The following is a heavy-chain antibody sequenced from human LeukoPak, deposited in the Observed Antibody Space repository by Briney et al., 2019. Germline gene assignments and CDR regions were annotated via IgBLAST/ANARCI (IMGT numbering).Heavy chain of an antibody. D-gene: IGHD1-26*01. CDR1: GGSISSYY. V-gene: IGHV4-4*07. CDR3: ARVDKVGATRRNYYYYYYMDV. Sequence: SETLSLTCTVSGGSISSYYWSWIRQPAGKGLEWIGRIYTSGSTNYNPSLKSRVTMSVDTSKNQFSLKLSSVTAADTAVYYCARVDKVGATRRNYYYYYYMDVWGKGTTVTVSS. CDR2: IYTSGST. J-gene: IGHJ6*03.